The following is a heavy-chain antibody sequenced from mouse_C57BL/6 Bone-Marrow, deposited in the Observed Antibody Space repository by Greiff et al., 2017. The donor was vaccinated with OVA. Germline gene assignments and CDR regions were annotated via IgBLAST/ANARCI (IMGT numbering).Heavy chain of an antibody. CDR3: ARAITTVVAPYWYFDV. CDR2: INYDGSST. D-gene: IGHD1-1*01. CDR1: GFTFSDYY. J-gene: IGHJ1*03. V-gene: IGHV5-16*01. Sequence: EVNVVESEGGLVQPGRSMKLSCTASGFTFSDYYMAWVRQVPEKGLEWVANINYDGSSTYYLDSLKSRFIISRDNAKNILYLQMSSLKSEDTATYYCARAITTVVAPYWYFDVWGTGTTVTVSS.